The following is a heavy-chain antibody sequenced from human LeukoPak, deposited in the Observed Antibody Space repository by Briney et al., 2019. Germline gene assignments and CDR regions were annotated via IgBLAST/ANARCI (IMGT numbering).Heavy chain of an antibody. D-gene: IGHD4-17*01. CDR1: GFTVSSNY. CDR3: ARDYGDFFFDY. J-gene: IGHJ4*02. CDR2: IYSGGST. V-gene: IGHV3-66*01. Sequence: PGGSLRLSCAASGFTVSSNYMSWVRQAPGKGLEWVSVIYSGGSTYYAGSVKGRFIISRDNSKNTLYLQMNSLRAEDTAVYYCARDYGDFFFDYWGQGTLVTVSS.